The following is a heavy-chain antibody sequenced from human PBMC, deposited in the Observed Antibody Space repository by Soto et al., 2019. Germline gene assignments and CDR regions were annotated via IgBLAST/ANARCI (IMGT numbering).Heavy chain of an antibody. CDR2: IDPSDSYT. Sequence: EVQLVQSGAEVKKPGESLRISCKGSGYSFTSYWISWVRQMPGKGLEWMGRIDPSDSYTNYSPSFQGHVTISADKSISTAYLQWSSLKASDTAMYYCASVTKHKLRSKGLFGEGYLWGQGTLVTVSS. CDR3: ASVTKHKLRSKGLFGEGYL. V-gene: IGHV5-10-1*03. CDR1: GYSFTSYW. D-gene: IGHD4-17*01. J-gene: IGHJ4*02.